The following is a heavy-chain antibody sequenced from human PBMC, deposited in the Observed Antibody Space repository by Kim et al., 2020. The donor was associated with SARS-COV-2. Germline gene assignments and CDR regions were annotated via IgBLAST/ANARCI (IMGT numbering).Heavy chain of an antibody. V-gene: IGHV4-59*13. CDR3: AREGGGFSSGWYEDY. Sequence: SETLSLTCTVSGGSISSYYWSWIRQPPGKGLEWIGYIYYSGSTNYNPSLKSRVTISVDTSKNQFSLKLSSVTAADTAVYYCAREGGGFSSGWYEDYWGQGTLVTVSS. CDR1: GGSISSYY. J-gene: IGHJ4*02. CDR2: IYYSGST. D-gene: IGHD6-19*01.